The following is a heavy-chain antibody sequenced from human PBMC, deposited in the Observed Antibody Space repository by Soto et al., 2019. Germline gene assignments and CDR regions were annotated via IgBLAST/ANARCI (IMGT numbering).Heavy chain of an antibody. CDR3: ARSCSSTSCYWFDP. D-gene: IGHD2-2*01. CDR1: GDSISKSGYY. Sequence: SETLSLTCAVSGDSISKSGYYWSWIRQPPGKGLEWIGEINHSGSTNYNPSLKSRVTISVDTSKNQFSLKLSSVTAADTAVYYCARSCSSTSCYWFDPWGQGTLVTVSS. V-gene: IGHV4-34*01. J-gene: IGHJ5*02. CDR2: INHSGST.